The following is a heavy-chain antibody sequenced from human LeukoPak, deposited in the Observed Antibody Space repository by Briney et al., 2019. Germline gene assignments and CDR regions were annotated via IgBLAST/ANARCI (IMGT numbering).Heavy chain of an antibody. CDR3: ARSVEGSFDY. V-gene: IGHV3-48*01. CDR1: GFTFSNYG. J-gene: IGHJ4*02. CDR2: INAHRTI. D-gene: IGHD6-19*01. Sequence: GRSLRLSCAASGFTFSNYGMSWVRQAPGKGLEWISYINAHRTIYYADSVEGRFTISRDNAKNSAYLQLNSLRVEDTAMYYCARSVEGSFDYWGQGTLVTVSS.